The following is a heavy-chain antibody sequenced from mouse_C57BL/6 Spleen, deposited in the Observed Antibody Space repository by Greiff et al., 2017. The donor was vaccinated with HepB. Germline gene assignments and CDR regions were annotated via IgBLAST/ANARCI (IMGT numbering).Heavy chain of an antibody. J-gene: IGHJ1*03. CDR1: GYTFTDYY. CDR3: ARKGDSRGYFDV. CDR2: IYPGSGDT. V-gene: IGHV1-76*01. Sequence: VQLKESGAELVRPGASVKLSCKASGYTFTDYYINWVKQRPGQGLEWIARIYPGSGDTYYNEKFKGKATLTAEKSSSTAYMQLSSLTSEDSAVYFCARKGDSRGYFDVWGTGTTVTVSS. D-gene: IGHD1-1*01.